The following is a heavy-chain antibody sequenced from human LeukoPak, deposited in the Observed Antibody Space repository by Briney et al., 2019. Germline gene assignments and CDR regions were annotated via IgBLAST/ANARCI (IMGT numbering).Heavy chain of an antibody. J-gene: IGHJ4*02. Sequence: ASETLSLTCTVSGGSLSSGSYYWSWIRQPPGKGLEWIGYIYYSGSTNYNPSLKSRVTISVDTSKNQFSLKLSSVTAADTAVYYCASSQWLAYYFDYWGQGTLVTVSS. CDR1: GGSLSSGSYY. D-gene: IGHD6-19*01. CDR2: IYYSGST. CDR3: ASSQWLAYYFDY. V-gene: IGHV4-61*01.